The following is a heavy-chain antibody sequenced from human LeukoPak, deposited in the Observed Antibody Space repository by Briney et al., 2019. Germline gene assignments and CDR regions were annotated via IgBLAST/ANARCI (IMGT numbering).Heavy chain of an antibody. V-gene: IGHV4-39*01. CDR3: ARRNHDYVWENSRSNWLDP. D-gene: IGHD3-16*01. Sequence: MPSATLSLTCPVSAGSITTTTYYSDRIQPPPWKGLEWFASASSSRNTYSNPSLMSLVITSVDTSKNQFYLSLASVTAADTAIYYCARRNHDYVWENSRSNWLDPWGQGTLVTVSS. CDR2: ASSSRNT. CDR1: AGSITTTTYY. J-gene: IGHJ5*02.